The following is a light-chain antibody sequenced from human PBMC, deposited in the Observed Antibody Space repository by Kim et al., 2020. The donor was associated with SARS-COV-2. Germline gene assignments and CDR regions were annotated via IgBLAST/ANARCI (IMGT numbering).Light chain of an antibody. CDR2: YDS. Sequence: SYELTQPPSVSVAPGKTARITCGGNNIRSKTVHWYQQKPGRAPVQVIYYDSDRPSGIPERFSGSSSGDTATLTISRVEVGDEADYYCHAWGSSSDHYV. CDR3: HAWGSSSDHYV. V-gene: IGLV3-21*04. J-gene: IGLJ6*01. CDR1: NIRSKT.